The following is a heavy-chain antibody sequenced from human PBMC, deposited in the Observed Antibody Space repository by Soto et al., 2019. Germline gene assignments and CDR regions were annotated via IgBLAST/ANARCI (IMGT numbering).Heavy chain of an antibody. CDR2: LSTDGSTP. J-gene: IGHJ5*02. V-gene: IGHV3-30*16. D-gene: IGHD3-3*01. CDR3: AKSYDLWSPYLSLGDQRDP. CDR1: GFIFGSYA. Sequence: QPGGSLRLSCAASGFIFGSYAMNWVRQVPGKGPEWVAVLSTDGSTPYYADSVRGRFTISRDNSKSTLFLQMNSLRPEDTAIYFCAKSYDLWSPYLSLGDQRDPWGQGTLVTVSS.